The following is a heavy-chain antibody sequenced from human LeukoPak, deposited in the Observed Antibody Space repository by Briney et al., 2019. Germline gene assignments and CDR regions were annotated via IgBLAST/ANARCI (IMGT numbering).Heavy chain of an antibody. CDR1: GITFSSYA. CDR3: AKPLKGRGMATINGYFDL. J-gene: IGHJ2*01. D-gene: IGHD5-24*01. Sequence: QPGGSLRLSCAASGITFSSYAMSWVRQAPGKGLEWVSAISGSGGSTYYADSVKGRFTISRDNSKNTLYLKMNSLRAEDTAVYYCAKPLKGRGMATINGYFDLWGRGTLVTVSS. V-gene: IGHV3-23*01. CDR2: ISGSGGST.